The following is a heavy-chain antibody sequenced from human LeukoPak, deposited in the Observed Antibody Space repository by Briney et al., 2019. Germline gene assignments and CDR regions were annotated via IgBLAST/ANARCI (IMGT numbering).Heavy chain of an antibody. D-gene: IGHD6-13*01. J-gene: IGHJ4*02. CDR1: GYSFTSYW. V-gene: IGHV5-51*01. CDR3: ARPLVGTGYSSSWYFDS. CDR2: IYPGDSDT. Sequence: ESLKISCRGSGYSFTSYWIVWVRQMPGRGLEWMGIIYPGDSDTRYSPSFQGQVTISADTSITTAYLQWSSLKASDTAMYYCARPLVGTGYSSSWYFDSWGQGTLVTVSS.